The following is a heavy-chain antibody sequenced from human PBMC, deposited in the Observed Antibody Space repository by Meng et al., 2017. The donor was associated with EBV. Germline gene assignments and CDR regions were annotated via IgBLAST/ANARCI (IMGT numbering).Heavy chain of an antibody. V-gene: IGHV3-73*02. J-gene: IGHJ4*02. D-gene: IGHD1-26*01. CDR3: TRLDGSYIYY. Sequence: EVQMVGSGGGLVQPGGSLKLSCAGSGFTFSGSAMHWVRQASGKGLEWVGRIRSKANSYATAYAASVKGRFTISRDDSKNTAYLQMNSLKTEDTAVYYCTRLDGSYIYYWGQGTLVTVSS. CDR1: GFTFSGSA. CDR2: IRSKANSYAT.